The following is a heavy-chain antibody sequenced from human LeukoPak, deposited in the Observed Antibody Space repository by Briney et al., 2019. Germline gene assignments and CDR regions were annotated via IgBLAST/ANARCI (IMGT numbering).Heavy chain of an antibody. D-gene: IGHD3-22*01. CDR2: IYYSGST. CDR1: GGSISSSSYY. V-gene: IGHV4-39*01. J-gene: IGHJ4*02. Sequence: SETLSLTCTVSGGSISSSSYYWGWIRQPPGKGLEWIGSIYYSGSTYYNPSLKSRVTISVDTSKNQFSLKLSSVTAADTAVYYCARLNYYDSSGYYRESYYFDYWGQGTLVTVSS. CDR3: ARLNYYDSSGYYRESYYFDY.